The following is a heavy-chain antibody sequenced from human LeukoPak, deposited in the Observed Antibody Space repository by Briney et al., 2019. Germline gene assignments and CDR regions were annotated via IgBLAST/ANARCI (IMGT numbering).Heavy chain of an antibody. D-gene: IGHD3-3*01. J-gene: IGHJ4*02. CDR2: INPRDGET. Sequence: ASVKVSCKASGYNFAGYYIHWVRQAPGQGLEWMGRINPRDGETNFAQKFQGRVTMTRDTSISTAYMELSGLRSDDTAVYYCGRDWELRFHQWGFDCWGQGTLVTVSS. CDR1: GYNFAGYY. CDR3: GRDWELRFHQWGFDC. V-gene: IGHV1-2*06.